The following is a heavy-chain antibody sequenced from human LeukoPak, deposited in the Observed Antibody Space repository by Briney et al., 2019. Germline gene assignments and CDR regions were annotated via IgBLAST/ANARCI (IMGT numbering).Heavy chain of an antibody. V-gene: IGHV3-21*01. CDR3: ARDHSIAAAGAFDC. Sequence: GGSLRLSCAASGFTFSSYSMNWVRQAPGKGLEWVSSISSSSSYIYYADSVKGRFTISRDNAKNSLYLQMNSLRAEDTAVYYCARDHSIAAAGAFDCCGQGTLVTVSS. CDR1: GFTFSSYS. D-gene: IGHD6-13*01. CDR2: ISSSSSYI. J-gene: IGHJ4*02.